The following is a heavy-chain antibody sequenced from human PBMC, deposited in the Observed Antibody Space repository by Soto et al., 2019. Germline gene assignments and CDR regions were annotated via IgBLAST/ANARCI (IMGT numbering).Heavy chain of an antibody. D-gene: IGHD5-18*01. CDR1: GVTVSSNY. Sequence: EVQLVESGGGLVQPGGSLRLSCAASGVTVSSNYMSWVRQAPGKGLEWVSVIYSGGSTYYADSVKGRFTISRDNSKNTLYLKMSSLRAEDTAVYYCARHGYNYGGGYFDYWGQGTLVTVSS. CDR2: IYSGGST. CDR3: ARHGYNYGGGYFDY. V-gene: IGHV3-66*04. J-gene: IGHJ4*02.